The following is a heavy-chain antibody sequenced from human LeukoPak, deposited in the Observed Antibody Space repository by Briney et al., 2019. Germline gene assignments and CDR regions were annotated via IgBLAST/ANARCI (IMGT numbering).Heavy chain of an antibody. J-gene: IGHJ4*02. CDR1: GFTFSSYA. CDR3: TTAVVVTAFDY. Sequence: PGGSLRLSCAASGFTFSSYAMSWVRQAPGKGLEWVSAISGSGDGTYYADSVKGRFTISRDSSKNTLYLQMNSLKTEDTAVYYCTTAVVVTAFDYWGQGTLDTVSS. CDR2: ISGSGDGT. V-gene: IGHV3-23*01. D-gene: IGHD2-21*02.